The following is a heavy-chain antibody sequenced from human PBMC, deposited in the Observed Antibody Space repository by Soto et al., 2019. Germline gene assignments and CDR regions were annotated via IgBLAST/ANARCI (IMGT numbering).Heavy chain of an antibody. V-gene: IGHV3-30*18. CDR1: GFTFSSYG. Sequence: QVQLVESGGGVVQPGRSLRLSCAASGFTFSSYGMHWVRQAPGKGLEWVAVISYDGSNKYYADSVKGRFTISRDNSKKQLYLQMNSLRAEDTAVYYCAKDHQDSSGYYYVYYYYYGMDVWGQGTTVTVSS. J-gene: IGHJ6*02. CDR3: AKDHQDSSGYYYVYYYYYGMDV. CDR2: ISYDGSNK. D-gene: IGHD3-22*01.